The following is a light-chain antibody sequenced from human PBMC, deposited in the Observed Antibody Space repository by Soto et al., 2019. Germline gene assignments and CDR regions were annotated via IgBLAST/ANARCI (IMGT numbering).Light chain of an antibody. J-gene: IGKJ1*01. V-gene: IGKV3-20*01. CDR3: QQGGGSLWT. Sequence: EIVLTQSPGTLSMSPGERATLSCRASQAVRSDFLAWYQHKPGQAPRLVIYGASTRATGIPDRFSGSGSGTDVTLTISRLEPEEFAVYYCQQGGGSLWTFGQGTKVEIK. CDR2: GAS. CDR1: QAVRSDF.